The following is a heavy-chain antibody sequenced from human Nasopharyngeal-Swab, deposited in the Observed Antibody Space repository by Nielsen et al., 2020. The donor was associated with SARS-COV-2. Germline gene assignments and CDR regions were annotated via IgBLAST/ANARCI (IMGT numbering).Heavy chain of an antibody. Sequence: GSLRLSCAASGFSFSRYNMNWIRQAPGKGLEWVGEMKPSGRTNYNPSLKSRVTISVDTSNNHFFLRLSSVTAADTAVYYCAGHPADFDYWGQGALVTVSS. CDR3: AGHPADFDY. CDR1: GFSFSRYN. J-gene: IGHJ4*02. D-gene: IGHD6-25*01. CDR2: MKPSGRT. V-gene: IGHV4-34*08.